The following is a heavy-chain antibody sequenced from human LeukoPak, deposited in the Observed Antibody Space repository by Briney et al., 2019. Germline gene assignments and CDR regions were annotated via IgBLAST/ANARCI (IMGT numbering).Heavy chain of an antibody. V-gene: IGHV1-69*05. D-gene: IGHD3-3*01. J-gene: IGHJ4*02. CDR1: GGTFSSYA. CDR2: IIPIFGTA. Sequence: ASVKVSCKASGGTFSSYAISWVRRAPGQGLEWRGVIIPIFGTANYAQKFQGRVTITTDESTSTAYMELSSLRSDDTAVYYCARESPDDFWSGHPDYWGQGTLVTVSS. CDR3: ARESPDDFWSGHPDY.